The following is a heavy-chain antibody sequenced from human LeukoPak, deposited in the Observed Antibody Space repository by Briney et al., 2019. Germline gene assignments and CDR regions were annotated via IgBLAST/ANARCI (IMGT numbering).Heavy chain of an antibody. V-gene: IGHV1-46*01. CDR3: ARDGGYSSGYYRGLY. D-gene: IGHD6-19*01. CDR1: GYTFTSYF. J-gene: IGHJ4*02. CDR2: MNPTSGST. Sequence: ASVKVSCKASGYTFTSYFLHWVRQAPGQGLEWLGRMNPTSGSTTYAQKFLGRVTVTRNRSRSTGYMELNSLRSEDTAVYYCARDGGYSSGYYRGLYWGQGTLVTVSS.